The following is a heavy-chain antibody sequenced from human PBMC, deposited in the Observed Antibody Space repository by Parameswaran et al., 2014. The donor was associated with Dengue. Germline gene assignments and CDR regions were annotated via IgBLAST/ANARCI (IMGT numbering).Heavy chain of an antibody. D-gene: IGHD3-10*01. Sequence: VRQAPGKGLEWVSYISSSSSTIYYADSVKGRFTISRDNAKNSLYLQMNSLRAEDTAVYYCARDLITMVQGVLDPYYYYGMDVWGQGTTVTVSS. CDR3: ARDLITMVQGVLDPYYYYGMDV. CDR2: ISSSSSTI. V-gene: IGHV3-48*04. J-gene: IGHJ6*02.